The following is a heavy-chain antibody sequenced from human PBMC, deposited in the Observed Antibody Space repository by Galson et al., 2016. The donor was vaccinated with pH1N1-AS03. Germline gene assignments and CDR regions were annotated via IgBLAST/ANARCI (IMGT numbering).Heavy chain of an antibody. CDR1: GIKFSNYA. CDR2: ISGSGDST. D-gene: IGHD3-10*01. Sequence: SLRLSCAVSGIKFSNYAMYWVRQAPGKGLEWVSGISGSGDSTYYADSVKGRFTISRDNPKNTLYLQMNGLRAEDTAVYYCAKGAGGFVQHYCGSRSYYSGTRPTDHWGQGTLVTVSS. CDR3: AKGAGGFVQHYCGSRSYYSGTRPTDH. J-gene: IGHJ4*02. V-gene: IGHV3-23*01.